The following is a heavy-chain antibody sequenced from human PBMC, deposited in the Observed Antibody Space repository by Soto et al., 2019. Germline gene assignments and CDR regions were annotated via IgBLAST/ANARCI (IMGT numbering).Heavy chain of an antibody. CDR2: IYSDGNT. CDR1: GSTVSSYY. J-gene: IGHJ4*02. CDR3: ARGRLRDYAHYFDY. V-gene: IGHV3-66*01. D-gene: IGHD4-17*01. Sequence: EVQLVESGGGLVQPGGSLRLSCAASGSTVSSYYMGWVRQAPGKGLECVSAIYSDGNTYYTNSVQGRFTISRDISENTLYLQMNSLGAEDTAVYYCARGRLRDYAHYFDYWGQGTLVTVSS.